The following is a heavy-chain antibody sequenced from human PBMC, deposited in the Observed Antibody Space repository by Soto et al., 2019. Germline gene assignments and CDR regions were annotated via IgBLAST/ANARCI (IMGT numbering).Heavy chain of an antibody. D-gene: IGHD1-1*01. J-gene: IGHJ6*01. CDR1: GVPIGQDY. CDR3: ERGSQPPTSSPWDV. CDR2: ILHSGCT. Sequence: PSETLSLTCPVSGVPIGQDYWTWIRQPPGRGLEWIGYILHSGCTNYNPSLKSRVTISADVSESLVSLSMTSVTDADTAHYYCERGSQPPTSSPWDVWGPGTSVTVSS. V-gene: IGHV4-59*01.